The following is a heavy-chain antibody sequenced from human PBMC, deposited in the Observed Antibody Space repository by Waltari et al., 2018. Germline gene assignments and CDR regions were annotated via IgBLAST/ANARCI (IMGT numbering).Heavy chain of an antibody. CDR3: AKDNSIAAAGTHWYFDL. D-gene: IGHD6-13*01. CDR1: GFTFSSYA. J-gene: IGHJ2*01. Sequence: EVQLLESGGGLVQPGGSLRLSCAASGFTFSSYAMSWVRQAPGEGLEWVSAISGSGGSTYYADSVKGRFTISRDNSKNTLYLQMNSLRAEDTAVYYCAKDNSIAAAGTHWYFDLWGRGTLVTVSS. V-gene: IGHV3-23*01. CDR2: ISGSGGST.